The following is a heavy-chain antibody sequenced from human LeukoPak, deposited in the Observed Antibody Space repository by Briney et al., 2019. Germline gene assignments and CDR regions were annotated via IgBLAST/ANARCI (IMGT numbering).Heavy chain of an antibody. CDR3: AKDQGAKQQLVQWDY. CDR1: GFTFSSYA. D-gene: IGHD6-13*01. J-gene: IGHJ4*02. Sequence: GGSLRLSCAASGFTFSSYAMSWVRQAPGKGLEWVSAISGSGGSTYYADSVKGRFTISRDNSKNTLYLQMNGLRAEDTAVYYRAKDQGAKQQLVQWDYWGQGTLVTVSS. CDR2: ISGSGGST. V-gene: IGHV3-23*01.